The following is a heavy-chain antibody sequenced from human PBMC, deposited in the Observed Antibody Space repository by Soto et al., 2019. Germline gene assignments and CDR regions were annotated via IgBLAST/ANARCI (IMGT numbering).Heavy chain of an antibody. Sequence: GESLKISCATSGYNFARYWIVWVRQMPGKGLEWMGIIYPGDSDTRYSASFQGQVTFSVDKSISTAYLQWSSLKASDTAIYYCASHLTSMRYYYGMDVWGQETTVTVSS. J-gene: IGHJ6*02. CDR2: IYPGDSDT. CDR1: GYNFARYW. V-gene: IGHV5-51*01. D-gene: IGHD2-2*01. CDR3: ASHLTSMRYYYGMDV.